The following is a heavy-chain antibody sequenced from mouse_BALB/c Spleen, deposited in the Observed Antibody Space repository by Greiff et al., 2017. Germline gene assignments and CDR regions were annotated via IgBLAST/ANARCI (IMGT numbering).Heavy chain of an antibody. D-gene: IGHD1-2*01. J-gene: IGHJ4*01. Sequence: EVQLLESGAELVKPGASVKLSCTASGFNIKDTYMHWVKQRPEQGLEWIGRIDPANGNTKYDPKFQGKATITADTSSNTAYLQLSSLTSEDTAVYYCARKDTTATMDYWGQGTSVTVSS. V-gene: IGHV14-3*02. CDR1: GFNIKDTY. CDR3: ARKDTTATMDY. CDR2: IDPANGNT.